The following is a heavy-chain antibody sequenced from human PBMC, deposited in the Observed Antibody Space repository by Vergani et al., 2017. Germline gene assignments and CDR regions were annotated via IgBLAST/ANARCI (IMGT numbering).Heavy chain of an antibody. J-gene: IGHJ5*02. Sequence: QVRLQESGPGLVKPSETLSLTCSVSGGSMSGYYWSWIRQPPGKELEWIGYMYHSGSTNYNPSLGTRVTISGDTSKNQFSLKLNSGTAADTAVCYCGRVADFYGLGSRLLDLWGQGMLVTVSS. CDR3: GRVADFYGLGSRLLDL. D-gene: IGHD3-10*01. CDR1: GGSMSGYY. CDR2: MYHSGST. V-gene: IGHV4-59*01.